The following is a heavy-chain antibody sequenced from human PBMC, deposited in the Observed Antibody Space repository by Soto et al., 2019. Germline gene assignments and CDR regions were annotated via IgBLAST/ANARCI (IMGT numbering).Heavy chain of an antibody. CDR3: ARXRVRGVSSPIXY. Sequence: SETLSLTCAVYGGSFSGDYWSWIRQPPGKGLEWIGEINHSGSTNYNPSLKSRLTVSVDTSKNQFSLKLSSVTAADTAVYYCARXRVRGVSSPIXYWGQGTLVXVSS. V-gene: IGHV4-34*01. CDR2: INHSGST. D-gene: IGHD3-10*01. CDR1: GGSFSGDY. J-gene: IGHJ4*02.